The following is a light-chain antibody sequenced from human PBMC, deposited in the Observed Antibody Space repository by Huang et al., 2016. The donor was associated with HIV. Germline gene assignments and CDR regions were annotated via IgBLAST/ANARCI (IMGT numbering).Light chain of an antibody. Sequence: DIQMTQSPSSLSASVGDRVTITCRASQTISISLNWYQQKPGKAPRLLIYAASTLQSGVPSRFSGSGSGTDFTLTITSLQPEDFATYYCQQSYSTPPWTFGQGTKV. V-gene: IGKV1-39*01. CDR1: QTISIS. CDR2: AAS. J-gene: IGKJ1*01. CDR3: QQSYSTPPWT.